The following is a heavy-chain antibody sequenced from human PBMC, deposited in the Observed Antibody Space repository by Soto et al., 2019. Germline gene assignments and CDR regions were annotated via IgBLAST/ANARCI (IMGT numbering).Heavy chain of an antibody. J-gene: IGHJ4*02. CDR3: ARRGSGSGYFAY. CDR1: GGSISSSSYY. V-gene: IGHV4-39*02. Sequence: QLRLQESGPGLVKPSETLSLTCSVSGGSISSSSYYWGWIRQSPGKGLGGIGSIYYSGNTFYNPSLKIRVSISVYTSMNHFSLKLTSVTAADTAVYYCARRGSGSGYFAYWGQGALVTGSS. CDR2: IYYSGNT. D-gene: IGHD6-13*01.